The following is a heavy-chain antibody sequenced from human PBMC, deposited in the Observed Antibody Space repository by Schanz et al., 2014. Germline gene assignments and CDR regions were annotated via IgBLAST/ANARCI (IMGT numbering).Heavy chain of an antibody. CDR1: GFTFSSYG. Sequence: VQLLESGGGLVQPGGSLRLSCAASGFTFSSYGMHWVRQAPGKGLEWVAVIYSGIGAYYADSVKDRFTVSRDNSKNTLYLQMNSLRTEDTAVYYCASPSGYSDYGTYFDFWGQGTLVTVSS. CDR3: ASPSGYSDYGTYFDF. CDR2: IYSGIGA. V-gene: IGHV3-NL1*01. J-gene: IGHJ4*02. D-gene: IGHD5-12*01.